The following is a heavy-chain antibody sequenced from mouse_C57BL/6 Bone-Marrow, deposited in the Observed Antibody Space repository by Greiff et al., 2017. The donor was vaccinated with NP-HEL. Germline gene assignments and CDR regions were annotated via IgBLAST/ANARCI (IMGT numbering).Heavy chain of an antibody. Sequence: EVQLQQSGPELVKPGASVKISCKASGYTFTDYYMNWVKQSHGKSLEWIGDINPNNGGTSYNQKFKGKATLTVDKSSSTAYMELRSLTSEDSAVYYCTQSTMVTTRDYFDYWGQGTTLTVSS. CDR2: INPNNGGT. CDR3: TQSTMVTTRDYFDY. CDR1: GYTFTDYY. J-gene: IGHJ2*01. V-gene: IGHV1-26*01. D-gene: IGHD2-2*01.